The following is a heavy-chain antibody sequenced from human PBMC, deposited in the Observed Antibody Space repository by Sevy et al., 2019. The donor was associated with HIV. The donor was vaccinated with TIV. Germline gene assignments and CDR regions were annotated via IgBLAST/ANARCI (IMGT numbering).Heavy chain of an antibody. Sequence: KQSQTLSLTCAISGDSVSSNSAAWNWIRQSPSRGLEWLGRTYYRSKWYNDYAVAVKSRLTINPDTSKNQFSLQLNSVTPEDTAVYYCARDRWELLHNYFDYWGQGTLVIVSS. D-gene: IGHD1-26*01. CDR1: GDSVSSNSAA. V-gene: IGHV6-1*01. CDR3: ARDRWELLHNYFDY. CDR2: TYYRSKWYN. J-gene: IGHJ4*02.